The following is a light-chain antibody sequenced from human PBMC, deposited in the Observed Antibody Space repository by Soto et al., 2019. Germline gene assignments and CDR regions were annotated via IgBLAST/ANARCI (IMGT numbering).Light chain of an antibody. CDR3: GTWDSSLSAYV. Sequence: QSALTQPPSVSAAPGQKVTISCSGSSSNIGNNYVSWYQQIPGTAPKLLIYDNNKRPSGIPDRYSGSKSSTSATLEITGHHTGDEADYYCGTWDSSLSAYVFGTGTKVTVL. CDR1: SSNIGNNY. V-gene: IGLV1-51*01. J-gene: IGLJ1*01. CDR2: DNN.